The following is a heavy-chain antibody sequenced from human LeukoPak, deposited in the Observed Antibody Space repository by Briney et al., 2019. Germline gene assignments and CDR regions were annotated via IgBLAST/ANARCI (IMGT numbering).Heavy chain of an antibody. J-gene: IGHJ3*02. CDR1: GYTFTAYY. CDR3: ASGFMGYDRSGYYDDAFDI. D-gene: IGHD3-22*01. V-gene: IGHV1-2*02. Sequence: ASVKVSCKASGYTFTAYYMHWVRQAPGQGLEWMGWINPNSGGTNYAQKFQGRVAMTRDTSISTAYMELSRLRSDDTAVYYCASGFMGYDRSGYYDDAFDIWGQGTTVTVSS. CDR2: INPNSGGT.